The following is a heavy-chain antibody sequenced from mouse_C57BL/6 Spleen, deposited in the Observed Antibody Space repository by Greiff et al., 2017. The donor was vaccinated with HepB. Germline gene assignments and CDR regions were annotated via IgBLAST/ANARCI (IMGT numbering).Heavy chain of an antibody. J-gene: IGHJ2*01. Sequence: QVQLKESGPELVKPGASVKISCKASGYAFSSSWMNWVKQRPGKGLEWIGRIYPGDGDTNYNGKFKGKATLTADKSSSTAYMQLSSLTSEDSAVYFCARQGNFDYWGQGTTLTVSS. CDR2: IYPGDGDT. V-gene: IGHV1-82*01. CDR3: ARQGNFDY. CDR1: GYAFSSSW.